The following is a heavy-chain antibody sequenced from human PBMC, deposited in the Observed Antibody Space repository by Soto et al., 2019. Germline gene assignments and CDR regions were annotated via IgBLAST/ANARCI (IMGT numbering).Heavy chain of an antibody. V-gene: IGHV2-5*02. CDR3: AHGGDRPSSGYYYYFDF. Sequence: GSGPTLVNPTQTLTLTCTFSGFSLSTSGVGVGWIRQPPGKALEWLALIYWDNDRRYSPSLKSRLTITKDTSKNQVVLTMTNMDPVDTATYYCAHGGDRPSSGYYYYFDFWGQGTLVTVSS. CDR1: GFSLSTSGVG. D-gene: IGHD3-22*01. J-gene: IGHJ4*02. CDR2: IYWDNDR.